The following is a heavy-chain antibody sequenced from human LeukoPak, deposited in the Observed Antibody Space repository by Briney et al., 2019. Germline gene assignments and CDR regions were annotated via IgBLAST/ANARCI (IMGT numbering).Heavy chain of an antibody. CDR3: ARRESSIAAAGTGSYYYYYMDV. D-gene: IGHD6-13*01. CDR1: GCSISSYY. V-gene: IGHV4-59*08. Sequence: PSETLSLTCTVSGCSISSYYWSWIRQPPGKGQEWIGYIYYSGSTNYNPSLKSRVTISVDTSKNQFSLKLSSVTAADTAVYYCARRESSIAAAGTGSYYYYYMDVWGKGTTVTVSS. CDR2: IYYSGST. J-gene: IGHJ6*03.